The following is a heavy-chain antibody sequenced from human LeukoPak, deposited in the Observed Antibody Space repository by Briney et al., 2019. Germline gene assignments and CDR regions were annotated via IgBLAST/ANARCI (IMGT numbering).Heavy chain of an antibody. V-gene: IGHV3-74*01. J-gene: IGHJ4*02. CDR3: AREFPREVTHYY. CDR2: INTDGART. Sequence: GGSLRLSCTAYGFSFTCYDMHWVRQAPGKGLVWVGWINTDGARTSYADSVKGRFTMSRDNANNTLYLQMSRLRAEDTAKYYCAREFPREVTHYYWHQGTLITVSA. CDR1: GFSFTCYD. D-gene: IGHD2-21*02.